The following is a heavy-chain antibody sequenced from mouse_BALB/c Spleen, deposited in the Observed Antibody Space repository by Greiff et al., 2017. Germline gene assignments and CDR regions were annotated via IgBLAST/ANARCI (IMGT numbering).Heavy chain of an antibody. Sequence: VQLKQSGPELVKPGASVKMSCKASGYTFTDYYMDWVKQSHGESFEWIGRVNPYNGGTSYNQKFKGKATLTVDKSSSTAYMELNSLTSEDSAVYYCARDGYYPFDYWGQGTTLTVSS. D-gene: IGHD2-3*01. CDR1: GYTFTDYY. CDR2: VNPYNGGT. CDR3: ARDGYYPFDY. V-gene: IGHV1-19*01. J-gene: IGHJ2*01.